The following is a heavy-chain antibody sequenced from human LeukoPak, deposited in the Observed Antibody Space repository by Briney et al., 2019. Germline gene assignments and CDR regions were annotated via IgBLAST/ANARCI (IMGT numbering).Heavy chain of an antibody. V-gene: IGHV3-23*01. J-gene: IGHJ4*02. D-gene: IGHD3-22*01. CDR2: ICFNGHQT. Sequence: GCLRLSCSASGFTFCRFAIAWVRHLPAEGLDWVSTICFNGHQTYYGDSVKGRFSVSRDNSKNILYLQMDSLRADDSALYYCAKDANYYDSSGFFIPFDYWGQGTLVTVSS. CDR3: AKDANYYDSSGFFIPFDY. CDR1: GFTFCRFA.